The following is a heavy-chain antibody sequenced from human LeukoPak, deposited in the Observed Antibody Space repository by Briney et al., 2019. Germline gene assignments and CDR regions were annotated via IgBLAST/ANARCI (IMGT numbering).Heavy chain of an antibody. D-gene: IGHD1-1*01. V-gene: IGHV4-4*02. Sequence: PSETLSLTCAVSGGSISSNNWWGWVRQPPGQGLEWIGEIYHSGSPNYNPSLKSRVTISVDKSRNHFSLNLSSVTAADTAVYYCARVNINNWHSCDYWGQGTLVTISS. CDR1: GGSISSNNW. J-gene: IGHJ4*02. CDR3: ARVNINNWHSCDY. CDR2: IYHSGSP.